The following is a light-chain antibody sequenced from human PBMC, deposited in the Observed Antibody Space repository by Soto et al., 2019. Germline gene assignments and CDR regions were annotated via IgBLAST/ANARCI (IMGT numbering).Light chain of an antibody. V-gene: IGKV1-33*01. CDR2: DAS. J-gene: IGKJ5*01. CDR3: QQYYNIPIT. CDR1: QDISNH. Sequence: DIQMTQSPSSLSASVGDRVTITCQASQDISNHLNWYQQKPGKAPKLLIYDASNLETGVPSRFSGSGSGTDFTVTIRSLQPQDFAHYSCQQYYNIPITFGQGTRLEIK.